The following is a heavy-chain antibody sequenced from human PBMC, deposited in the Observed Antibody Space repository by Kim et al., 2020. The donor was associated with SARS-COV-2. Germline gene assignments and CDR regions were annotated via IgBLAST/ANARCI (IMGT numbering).Heavy chain of an antibody. D-gene: IGHD6-13*01. V-gene: IGHV4-34*01. Sequence: PSLKSRVTISVATSTHQFSLKLSSVTAADTAVYYCARKRSAWQQLVTYDYWGQGTLVTVSS. CDR3: ARKRSAWQQLVTYDY. J-gene: IGHJ4*02.